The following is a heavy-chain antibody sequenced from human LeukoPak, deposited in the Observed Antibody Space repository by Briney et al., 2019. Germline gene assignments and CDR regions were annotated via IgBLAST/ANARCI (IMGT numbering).Heavy chain of an antibody. V-gene: IGHV3-21*06. CDR3: ARDPVPATARHFDY. J-gene: IGHJ4*02. CDR1: GFTFSAFS. D-gene: IGHD1-1*01. Sequence: PGGSLRLSCAVSGFTFSAFSMNWVRQAPGKGLEWLSSISSSSRYINYADSVKGRLTISRDNAKNSVFLQMNSLRAEDTAVYYCARDPVPATARHFDYWGQGTLVTVSS. CDR2: ISSSSRYI.